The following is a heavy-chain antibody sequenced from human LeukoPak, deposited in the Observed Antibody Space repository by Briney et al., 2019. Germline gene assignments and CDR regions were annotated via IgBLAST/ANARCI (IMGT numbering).Heavy chain of an antibody. D-gene: IGHD1-14*01. CDR1: GLTFSTYS. CDR3: ARAAQPGFDP. CDR2: ISSDSGTR. J-gene: IGHJ5*02. V-gene: IGHV3-48*01. Sequence: GGSLRLSCGASGLTFSTYSMNRVRQAPGKGLEWVSYISSDSGTRYYADSVKGRFTISRDNAKNSLYLQMNSLRAEDTAVYYCARAAQPGFDPWGQGTLVTVSS.